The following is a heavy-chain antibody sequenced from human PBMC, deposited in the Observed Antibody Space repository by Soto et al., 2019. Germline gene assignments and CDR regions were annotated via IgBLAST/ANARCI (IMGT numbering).Heavy chain of an antibody. V-gene: IGHV3-30*18. CDR3: AKGGSGYDYYGMDV. CDR2: ISYDGSNK. Sequence: LRLSCAASGFTFSSYGMHWVRQAPGKGLEWVAVISYDGSNKYYADSVKGRFTISRDNSKNTLYLQMNSLRAEDTAVYYCAKGGSGYDYYGMDVWGQGTTVTVSS. CDR1: GFTFSSYG. J-gene: IGHJ6*02. D-gene: IGHD3-16*01.